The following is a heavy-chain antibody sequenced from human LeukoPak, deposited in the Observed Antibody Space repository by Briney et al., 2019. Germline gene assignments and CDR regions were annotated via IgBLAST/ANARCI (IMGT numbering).Heavy chain of an antibody. CDR1: GFTFSNAW. CDR2: IKSKTDGGTT. CDR3: TTENSSGWYYFDY. J-gene: IGHJ4*02. V-gene: IGHV3-15*01. D-gene: IGHD6-19*01. Sequence: GGSLRLSCAASGFTFSNAWMSWVRQAPGKGLEWVGRIKSKTDGGTTDYAAPVKGRFTISRDGSKNTLYLQMNSLKTEDTAVYYCTTENSSGWYYFDYWGQGTLVTVSS.